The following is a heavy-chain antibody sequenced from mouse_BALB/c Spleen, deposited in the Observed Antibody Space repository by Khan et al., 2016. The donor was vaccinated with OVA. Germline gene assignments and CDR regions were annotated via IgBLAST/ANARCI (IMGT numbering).Heavy chain of an antibody. Sequence: EVELVESGGGLVKPGGSLKLSCAASGFAFSSYDMSWVRQTPEKRLEWVAFISTGGGRTYYPDTVKGRYTISRDNAKNPLYLQMSSLKSEDTAMYYCARPHYYGSNYYFYYWGQCTTLTVSS. CDR2: ISTGGGRT. CDR3: ARPHYYGSNYYFYY. J-gene: IGHJ2*01. V-gene: IGHV5-12-1*01. D-gene: IGHD1-1*01. CDR1: GFAFSSYD.